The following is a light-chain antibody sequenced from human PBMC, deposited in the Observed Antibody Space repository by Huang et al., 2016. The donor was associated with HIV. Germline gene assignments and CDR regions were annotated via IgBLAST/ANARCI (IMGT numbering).Light chain of an antibody. J-gene: IGKJ1*01. CDR2: GAS. CDR3: QQYIHWPPWT. V-gene: IGKV3-15*01. Sequence: EIVMTQSPASLSGSPGERATLSCRASQSVSSNLAWYQQKPGQAPRLLSYGASTRATGIPARFSGSGSGTEFSLTISSLQSEDFAGYYCQQYIHWPPWT. CDR1: QSVSSN.